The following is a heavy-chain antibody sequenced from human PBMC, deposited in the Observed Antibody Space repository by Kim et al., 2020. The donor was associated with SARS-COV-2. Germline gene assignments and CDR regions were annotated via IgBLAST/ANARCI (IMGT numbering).Heavy chain of an antibody. CDR2: ISSSGSTI. CDR3: ARDKGAYDSSGYYPYYFDY. D-gene: IGHD3-22*01. J-gene: IGHJ4*02. CDR1: GFTFSSYE. Sequence: GGSLRLSCAASGFTFSSYEMNWVRQAPGTGLEWVSYISSSGSTIYYADSVKGRFTISRDNAKNSLYLQMNSLRAKDTAGYYCARDKGAYDSSGYYPYYFDYWGQGTLVTVSS. V-gene: IGHV3-48*03.